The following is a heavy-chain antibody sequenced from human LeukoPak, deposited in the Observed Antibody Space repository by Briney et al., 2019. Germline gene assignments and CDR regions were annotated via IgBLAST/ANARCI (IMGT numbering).Heavy chain of an antibody. CDR2: IKQDGSEK. V-gene: IGHV3-7*05. CDR3: ARDKGSGSYYSSDV. D-gene: IGHD3-10*01. CDR1: GFTFSRYW. J-gene: IGHJ6*02. Sequence: PGGSLRLSCVASGFTFSRYWMSWVRQAPGKGLEWVANIKQDGSEKYYVDSVKGRFTVSRDNAKNSLDLQMNSLRAEDTAVFYCARDKGSGSYYSSDVWGQGTTVTVSS.